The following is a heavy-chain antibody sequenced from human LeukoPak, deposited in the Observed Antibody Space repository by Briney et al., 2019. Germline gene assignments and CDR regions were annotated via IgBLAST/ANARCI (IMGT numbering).Heavy chain of an antibody. V-gene: IGHV4-39*07. Sequence: PSETLSLTCTVSGGSISSSSYYWGWIRQPPGKGLEWIGSIYYSGSTYYNPSLKSRVTISVDTSKNQFSLKLSSVTAADTAVYYCARLPQNYYDSSGYYYDAFDIWGQGTMVTVSS. D-gene: IGHD3-22*01. CDR2: IYYSGST. CDR1: GGSISSSSYY. J-gene: IGHJ3*02. CDR3: ARLPQNYYDSSGYYYDAFDI.